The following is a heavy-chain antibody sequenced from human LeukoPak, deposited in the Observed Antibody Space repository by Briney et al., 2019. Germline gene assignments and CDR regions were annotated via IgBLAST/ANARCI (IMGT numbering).Heavy chain of an antibody. V-gene: IGHV1-2*02. CDR1: GYTFTGYY. CDR2: INPNSGGT. Sequence: ASVKVSCKASGYTFTGYYMHWVRQAPGQGLEWMGWINPNSGGTNYAQKFQGRVTMTRDTSISTAYMELSRLRSDDTAVYYCARAVDSGYDFWSGYPVDYWSQGTLVTVSS. D-gene: IGHD3-3*01. J-gene: IGHJ4*02. CDR3: ARAVDSGYDFWSGYPVDY.